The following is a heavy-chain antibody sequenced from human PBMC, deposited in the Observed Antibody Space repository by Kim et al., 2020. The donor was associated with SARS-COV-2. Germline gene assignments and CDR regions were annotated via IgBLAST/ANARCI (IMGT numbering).Heavy chain of an antibody. J-gene: IGHJ4*02. CDR2: INSDGSTT. CDR3: AGRRGSGTYSTY. CDR1: GFTFSSYW. V-gene: IGHV3-74*01. D-gene: IGHD1-26*01. Sequence: GGSLRLSCAASGFTFSSYWMHWVRQAPGKGLVWVSRINSDGSTTNYADSVKGRFTISRDNAKNTLYLQMNSLRVEDTAVYYCAGRRGSGTYSTYWGQGTLVTVSS.